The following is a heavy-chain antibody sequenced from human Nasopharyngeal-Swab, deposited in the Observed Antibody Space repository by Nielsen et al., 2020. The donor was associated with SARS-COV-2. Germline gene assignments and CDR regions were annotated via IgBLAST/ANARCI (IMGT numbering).Heavy chain of an antibody. D-gene: IGHD5-24*01. J-gene: IGHJ3*02. Sequence: GESLKISCAASGFTFSSYAMSWVRQAPGKGLEWVSAISGSGGSTYYADSVKGRFTIPRDNSKNTLYLQMNSLRAEDTAVYYCATPGERDGYNGGDAFDIWGQGTMVTVSS. CDR2: ISGSGGST. V-gene: IGHV3-23*01. CDR3: ATPGERDGYNGGDAFDI. CDR1: GFTFSSYA.